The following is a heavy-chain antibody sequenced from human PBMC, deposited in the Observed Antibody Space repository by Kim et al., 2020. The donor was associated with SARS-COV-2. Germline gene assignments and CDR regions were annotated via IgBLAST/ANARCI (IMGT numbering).Heavy chain of an antibody. J-gene: IGHJ4*02. CDR1: GFTFSSYG. Sequence: GGSLRLSCAASGFTFSSYGMHWVRQAPGKGLEWVAVIWYDGSNKYYADSVKGRFTISRDNSKNTLYLQMNSLRAEDTAVYYCAKETPGIAAAGILGARHFDYWGQGTLVTVSS. CDR3: AKETPGIAAAGILGARHFDY. D-gene: IGHD6-13*01. V-gene: IGHV3-33*06. CDR2: IWYDGSNK.